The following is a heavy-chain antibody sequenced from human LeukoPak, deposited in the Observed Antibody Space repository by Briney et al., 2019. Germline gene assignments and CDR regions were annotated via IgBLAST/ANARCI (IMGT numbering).Heavy chain of an antibody. Sequence: SETLSLTCTVSGGSISSYYWSWIRQPAGKGLEWIGRIYTSGSTNYNPSLKSRVTMAVDTSKNQFSLKLSSVTAADTAAYYCARSVVSDSSGYPVDFDYWGQGTLVTVSS. J-gene: IGHJ4*02. CDR1: GGSISSYY. V-gene: IGHV4-4*07. CDR3: ARSVVSDSSGYPVDFDY. CDR2: IYTSGST. D-gene: IGHD3-22*01.